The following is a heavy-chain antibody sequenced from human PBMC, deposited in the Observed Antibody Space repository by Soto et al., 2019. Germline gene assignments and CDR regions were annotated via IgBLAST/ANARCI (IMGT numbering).Heavy chain of an antibody. CDR1: GYTFTGYY. CDR2: INPNSGGT. V-gene: IGHV1-2*04. J-gene: IGHJ3*02. Sequence: ASVKVSCKASGYTFTGYYMHWVRQAPGQGLEWMGWINPNSGGTNYAQKFQGWVTMTRDTSISTAYMELSRLRSDDTAVYYCARAGGSSSSDAFEIWGQGTMVTVSS. CDR3: ARAGGSSSSDAFEI. D-gene: IGHD6-6*01.